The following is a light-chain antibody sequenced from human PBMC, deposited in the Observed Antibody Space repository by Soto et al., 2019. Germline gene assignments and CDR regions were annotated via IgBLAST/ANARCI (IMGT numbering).Light chain of an antibody. V-gene: IGKV1-33*01. CDR2: DAS. CDR1: QDIGNY. Sequence: DIPMTQSPSSLSASVGDRVTITCQASQDIGNYLNWYQQKPGKAPKLLIYDASNLEPGVPFRFSGRGSGTDFTFTINSLQPEDLATYYCQQYVDLPYTFGQGTKLEIK. J-gene: IGKJ2*01. CDR3: QQYVDLPYT.